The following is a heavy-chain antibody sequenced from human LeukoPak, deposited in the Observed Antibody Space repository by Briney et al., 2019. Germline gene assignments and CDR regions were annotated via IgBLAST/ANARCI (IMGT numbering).Heavy chain of an antibody. CDR1: GGTFSRYA. J-gene: IGHJ5*02. CDR2: IIPIFGTA. V-gene: IGHV1-69*13. CDR3: ARNVLPTNWFDP. Sequence: SVKVSCKASGGTFSRYAISWVRQAPGQGLEWMGGIIPIFGTANYAQKFQGRVTIIADESTSTAYMELSSLRSEDTAVYYCARNVLPTNWFDPWGQGTLVTVSS. D-gene: IGHD3-10*01.